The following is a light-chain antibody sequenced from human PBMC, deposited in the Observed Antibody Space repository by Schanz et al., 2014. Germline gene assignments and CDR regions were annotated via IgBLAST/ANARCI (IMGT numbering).Light chain of an antibody. CDR3: QQLNSPRT. J-gene: IGKJ4*01. CDR1: QSISSN. Sequence: EIVMTQSSGTLSVSPGERATLSCRASQSISSNLAWYQQKPGQAPRLLIYGASTRATGIPARFSGSGSGTDFTLTIDSLEPEDFATYYCQQLNSPRTFGGGTKVEIK. V-gene: IGKV3-15*01. CDR2: GAS.